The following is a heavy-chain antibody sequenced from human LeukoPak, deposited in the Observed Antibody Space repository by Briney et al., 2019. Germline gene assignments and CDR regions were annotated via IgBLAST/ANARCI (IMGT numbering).Heavy chain of an antibody. CDR1: GFSVSSNNAA. D-gene: IGHD1-26*01. CDR3: ARDWEYSGSYRPVYYMDV. J-gene: IGHJ6*03. V-gene: IGHV6-1*01. Sequence: SQTLSLTCAISGFSVSSNNAAWNWIRQSPSRGLEWLGSTCYTSKWYNYYAVSVKSRITINPDTSKNQFSLQLNSVTPEDTAVYYCARDWEYSGSYRPVYYMDVWGKGTTVTVSS. CDR2: TCYTSKWYN.